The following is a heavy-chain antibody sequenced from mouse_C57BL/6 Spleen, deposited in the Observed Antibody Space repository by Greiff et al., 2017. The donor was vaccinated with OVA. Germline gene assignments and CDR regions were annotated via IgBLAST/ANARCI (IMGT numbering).Heavy chain of an antibody. CDR3: ARTGSRSYWYFDV. CDR2: IYPGSGST. CDR1: GYTFTSYW. V-gene: IGHV1-55*01. Sequence: VQLQQPGAELVKPGASVKMSCKASGYTFTSYWITWVKQRPGQGLAWIGDIYPGSGSTNYNEKFKSKATLTVDTSSSTAYMQLSSLTSEDSAVYYCARTGSRSYWYFDVWGTGTTVTVSS. D-gene: IGHD1-1*01. J-gene: IGHJ1*03.